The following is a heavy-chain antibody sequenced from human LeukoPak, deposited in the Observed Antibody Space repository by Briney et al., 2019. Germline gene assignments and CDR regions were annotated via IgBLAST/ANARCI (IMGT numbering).Heavy chain of an antibody. CDR1: GFTFSDFW. CDR3: ARDGTAPGLYFDL. Sequence: GGSLRLSCAVSGFTFSDFWINWVRRSPGKGLEWVASINQNGGETSYVDSVKGRFTISRDNPKNSLYLQMSSLRAEDTAVYYCARDGTAPGLYFDLWGQGTLVTVSS. CDR2: INQNGGET. J-gene: IGHJ4*01. D-gene: IGHD6-13*01. V-gene: IGHV3-7*01.